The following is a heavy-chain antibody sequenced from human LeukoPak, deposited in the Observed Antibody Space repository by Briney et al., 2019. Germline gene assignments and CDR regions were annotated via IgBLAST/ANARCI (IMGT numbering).Heavy chain of an antibody. CDR3: SRVRYHLWSGPDKRTLYYYYMDV. CDR1: VGSISSSSYC. V-gene: IGHV4-39*07. J-gene: IGHJ6*03. D-gene: IGHD3-3*01. Sequence: SETLSLTCTVSVGSISSSSYCWGWIRQPPGKGLERIGSIYYSGSTYYNPSLKSRVTISVDTSKNQFSLKLSSVTAADTAVYYCSRVRYHLWSGPDKRTLYYYYMDVWGKGTTVTVSS. CDR2: IYYSGST.